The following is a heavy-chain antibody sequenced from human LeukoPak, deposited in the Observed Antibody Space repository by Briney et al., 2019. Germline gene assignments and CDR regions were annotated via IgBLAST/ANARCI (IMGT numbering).Heavy chain of an antibody. J-gene: IGHJ4*02. Sequence: SETLSPTCTVSGYSISSGYYWGWIRQPPGKGLEWIGSIYHSGSTYYNPSLKSRVTISVDTSKNQFSLKLSSVTAADTAVYYCAREGYDFWSGYYLTVFDYWGQGTLVTVSS. D-gene: IGHD3-3*01. CDR2: IYHSGST. CDR3: AREGYDFWSGYYLTVFDY. V-gene: IGHV4-38-2*02. CDR1: GYSISSGYY.